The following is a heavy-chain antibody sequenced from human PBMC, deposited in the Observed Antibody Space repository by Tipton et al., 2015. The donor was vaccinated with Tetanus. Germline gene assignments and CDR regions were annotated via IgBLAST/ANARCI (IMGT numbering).Heavy chain of an antibody. CDR1: GYNFSHYS. J-gene: IGHJ2*01. Sequence: QLVQSGAEVGKPGESLKISCQGPGYNFSHYSIGWVRQLPGRGLEWMGIVDPRDSQATYGPSFQGQVTLSADRSINVAYLQWGSLKASDTGLYYCARRRSAVLSGAYHWYFDLWGRGTLVGVSS. V-gene: IGHV5-51*01. D-gene: IGHD3-3*01. CDR2: VDPRDSQA. CDR3: ARRRSAVLSGAYHWYFDL.